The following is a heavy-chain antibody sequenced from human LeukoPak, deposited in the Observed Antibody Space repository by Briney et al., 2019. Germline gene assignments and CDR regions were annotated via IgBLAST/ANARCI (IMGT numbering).Heavy chain of an antibody. V-gene: IGHV4-59*01. D-gene: IGHD1-1*01. Sequence: SETLSLTCTVSGGSISSYYWSWIRQPPGKGLEWIGYIYYSGSTNYNPSLKSRVTISVHTSKNQFSLKLSSVTAADTAVYYCAGIQLERRWFDPWGQGTLVTVSS. CDR3: AGIQLERRWFDP. CDR1: GGSISSYY. CDR2: IYYSGST. J-gene: IGHJ5*02.